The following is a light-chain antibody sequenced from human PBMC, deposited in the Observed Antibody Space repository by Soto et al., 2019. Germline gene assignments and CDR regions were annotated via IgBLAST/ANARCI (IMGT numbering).Light chain of an antibody. CDR1: QSIGGW. Sequence: DIQMTQSPSTLSASVGDRVTITCRASQSIGGWLAWYQQKAGKAPKVLIYATSTLQSRVPSRFSGSGSGTQFTLTIISLQPNDSATYYCQQYNTWWTFGQGTKVEVK. CDR3: QQYNTWWT. CDR2: ATS. V-gene: IGKV1-5*03. J-gene: IGKJ1*01.